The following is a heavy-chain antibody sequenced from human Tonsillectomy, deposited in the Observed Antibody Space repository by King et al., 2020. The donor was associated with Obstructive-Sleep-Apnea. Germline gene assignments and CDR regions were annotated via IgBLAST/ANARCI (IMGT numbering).Heavy chain of an antibody. CDR1: GGSISSGGYY. CDR3: ARARITMVRGHIDY. J-gene: IGHJ4*02. Sequence: QLQESGPGLVKPSQTLSLTCTVSGGSISSGGYYWSWLRQHPGKGLEWIGYIYYSGSTYYNPSLKRRVTISVDTSKNQFSLKLSSVTAADTAVYYCARARITMVRGHIDYWGQGTLVTVSP. V-gene: IGHV4-31*03. D-gene: IGHD3-10*01. CDR2: IYYSGST.